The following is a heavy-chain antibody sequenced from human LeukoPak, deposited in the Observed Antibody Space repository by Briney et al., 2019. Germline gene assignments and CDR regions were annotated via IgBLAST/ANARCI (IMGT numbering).Heavy chain of an antibody. V-gene: IGHV3-23*01. Sequence: PGGSLRLSCAASGSSFSTYAMSWVRQAPGKGLEWVSHFGGSGGTIYYADSVKGRFTISRDNAKNTLYLQMNSVRAEDTAVYYCAKSDCGGDCHLLDYWGQGTLVTVSS. CDR1: GSSFSTYA. J-gene: IGHJ4*02. CDR2: FGGSGGTI. D-gene: IGHD2-21*02. CDR3: AKSDCGGDCHLLDY.